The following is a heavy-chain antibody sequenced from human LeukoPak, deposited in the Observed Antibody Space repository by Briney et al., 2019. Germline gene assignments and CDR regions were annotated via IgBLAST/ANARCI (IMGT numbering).Heavy chain of an antibody. J-gene: IGHJ4*02. Sequence: GGSLRLSCAATGFTFSSYSMNWVRQAPGKGLEWVSYISSSSSTIYYADSVKGQFTISRDNSKNTLYLQMNSLRAEDTAVYYCARDLQGNYYDSSGYMYWGQGTLVTVSS. CDR3: ARDLQGNYYDSSGYMY. CDR2: ISSSSSTI. V-gene: IGHV3-48*01. CDR1: GFTFSSYS. D-gene: IGHD3-22*01.